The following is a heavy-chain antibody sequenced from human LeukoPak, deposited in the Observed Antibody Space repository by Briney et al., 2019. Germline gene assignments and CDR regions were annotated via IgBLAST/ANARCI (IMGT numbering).Heavy chain of an antibody. J-gene: IGHJ4*02. CDR1: GYTFTGYY. CDR2: INPNSGGT. Sequence: ASVKVSCKASGYTFTGYYMHWVRQAPGQGLEWMGWINPNSGGTNYAQKFQGRVTMTRDTSISTAYMELSRLRSDDTAVYHCAIPATMVRGVGDYWGQGTLVTVSS. V-gene: IGHV1-2*02. CDR3: AIPATMVRGVGDY. D-gene: IGHD3-10*01.